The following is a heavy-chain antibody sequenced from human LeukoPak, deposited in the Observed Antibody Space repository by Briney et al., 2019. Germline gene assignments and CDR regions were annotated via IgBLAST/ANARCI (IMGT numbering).Heavy chain of an antibody. D-gene: IGHD6-19*01. CDR2: ISYDGSNK. J-gene: IGHJ6*02. V-gene: IGHV3-30*04. CDR1: GFTFSSYA. CDR3: ARVAVAGPYYYYYYGMDV. Sequence: PGRSLRLSCAASGFTFSSYAMHWVRQAPGKGLEWVAVISYDGSNKYYADSVKGRFTISRDNSKNTLYLQMNSLRAEDTAVYYCARVAVAGPYYYYYYGMDVWGQGTTVTVPS.